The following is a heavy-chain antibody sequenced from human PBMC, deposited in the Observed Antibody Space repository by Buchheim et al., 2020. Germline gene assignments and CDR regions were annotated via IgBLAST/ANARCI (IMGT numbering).Heavy chain of an antibody. V-gene: IGHV3-23*01. Sequence: EVQLLESGGGLVQPGGSLRLSCAASGFTFSSYAMSWVRQAPGKGLEWVSAISGSGGSTYYAASVKGRFTISRDHSKNTLSLQINSLRAEDTAVYYCARKGYCSGGSCYSSYYGMDVWGQGTT. J-gene: IGHJ6*02. CDR1: GFTFSSYA. CDR3: ARKGYCSGGSCYSSYYGMDV. CDR2: ISGSGGST. D-gene: IGHD2-15*01.